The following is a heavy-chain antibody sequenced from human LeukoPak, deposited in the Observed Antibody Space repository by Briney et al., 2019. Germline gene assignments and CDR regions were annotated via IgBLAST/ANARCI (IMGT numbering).Heavy chain of an antibody. D-gene: IGHD6-19*01. V-gene: IGHV1-46*01. CDR3: ARGGRERYSSGWTDAFDI. J-gene: IGHJ3*02. CDR1: GYTFTSYY. Sequence: ASVKVSCKASGYTFTSYYMHWVRQAPGQGLEWMGIINPSGGSTTYAQKFQGRVTMTRDTSTSTVYMELSSLSSEDTAVYYCARGGRERYSSGWTDAFDIWGQGTMVTVSS. CDR2: INPSGGST.